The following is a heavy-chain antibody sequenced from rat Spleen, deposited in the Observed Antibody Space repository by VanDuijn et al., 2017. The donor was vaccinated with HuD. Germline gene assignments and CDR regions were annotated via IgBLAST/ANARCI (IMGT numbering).Heavy chain of an antibody. J-gene: IGHJ1*01. D-gene: IGHD2-7*01. Sequence: EVQLVESGGGLVQPGRSLKLSCAVSGFTFSDYFMAWVRQAPTKGLEWVATISYDGSNTYYRDSVKGRFTISRDNAKSTLYLQMDSLRSEDTATYYCARQGYLRDWYFDFWGPGTMVTVSS. CDR3: ARQGYLRDWYFDF. V-gene: IGHV5-17*01. CDR2: ISYDGSNT. CDR1: GFTFSDYF.